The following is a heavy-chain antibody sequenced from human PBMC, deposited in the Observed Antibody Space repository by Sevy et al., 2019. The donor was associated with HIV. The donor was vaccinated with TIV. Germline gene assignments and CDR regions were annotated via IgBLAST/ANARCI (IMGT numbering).Heavy chain of an antibody. D-gene: IGHD6-13*01. J-gene: IGHJ4*01. CDR1: GLTFNYYG. Sequence: GGSLRLSCAASGLTFNYYGVHWVRQAPGKGLEWVAFIGFDGSDKNYADSVKGRFTISRDNSQNTMYMQMNSLRPDDTAVYYCPKNTAAAGVGGFDYWGHGTVVTVSS. V-gene: IGHV3-30*02. CDR3: PKNTAAAGVGGFDY. CDR2: IGFDGSDK.